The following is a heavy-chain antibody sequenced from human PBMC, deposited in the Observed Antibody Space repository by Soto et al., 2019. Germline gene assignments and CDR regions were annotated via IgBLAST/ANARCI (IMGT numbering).Heavy chain of an antibody. CDR3: ARDPSYSSSWYLYYYYGMDV. CDR2: ISSSGSTI. Sequence: PGGSLRLSCAASGFTFSSYEMNWVRQAPGKGLEWVSYISSSGSTIYYADFVKGRFTISRDNAKNSLYLQMNSLRAEDTAVYYCARDPSYSSSWYLYYYYGMDVWGQGTTVTVSS. D-gene: IGHD6-13*01. V-gene: IGHV3-48*03. CDR1: GFTFSSYE. J-gene: IGHJ6*02.